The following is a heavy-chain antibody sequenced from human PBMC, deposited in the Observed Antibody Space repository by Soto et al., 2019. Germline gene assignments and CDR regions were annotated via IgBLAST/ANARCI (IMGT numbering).Heavy chain of an antibody. V-gene: IGHV1-69*01. Sequence: QVQLVQSGAEVKKPGSSVKVSCKASGGTFSSYAISGVRQAPRQGLEWMGGIIPIFGTANYAQKFQGRVTITADESTRTAYMELSSLRSEDTAVYYCARAGDIVVVPAALNYYYGMDVWAQGTTVTVSS. CDR2: IIPIFGTA. D-gene: IGHD2-2*01. J-gene: IGHJ6*02. CDR3: ARAGDIVVVPAALNYYYGMDV. CDR1: GGTFSSYA.